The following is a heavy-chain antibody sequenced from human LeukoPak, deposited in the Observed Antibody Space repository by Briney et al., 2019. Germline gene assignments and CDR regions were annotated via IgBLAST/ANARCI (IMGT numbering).Heavy chain of an antibody. Sequence: PSETLSLTCTVSGGSISSGDYYWSWVRQAPGKGLEWVSSISNSSSYIYYADSVKGRFTISRDNAKNSLYMQMNSLRAEDTAVYYCARGFSPYYDILTGYGSDYWGQGTLVTVSS. D-gene: IGHD3-9*01. J-gene: IGHJ4*02. CDR1: GGSISSGDYY. CDR2: ISNSSSYI. CDR3: ARGFSPYYDILTGYGSDY. V-gene: IGHV3-21*01.